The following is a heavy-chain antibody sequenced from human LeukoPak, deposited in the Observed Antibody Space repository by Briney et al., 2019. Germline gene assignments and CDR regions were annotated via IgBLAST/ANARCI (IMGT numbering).Heavy chain of an antibody. Sequence: GGSLRLSCAASGFTFSAYWMSWVRQAPGKGLEWVANIKQDGSEKYYVDSVKGRFTISRDSSKNTLYLQMNSLRVEDTAVYYCAKGPRASGWTYFDYWGQGTLVTVSS. CDR3: AKGPRASGWTYFDY. J-gene: IGHJ4*02. D-gene: IGHD6-19*01. CDR2: IKQDGSEK. CDR1: GFTFSAYW. V-gene: IGHV3-7*05.